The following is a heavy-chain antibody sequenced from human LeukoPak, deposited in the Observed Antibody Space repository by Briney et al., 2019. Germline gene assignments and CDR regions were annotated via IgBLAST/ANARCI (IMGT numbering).Heavy chain of an antibody. CDR1: GFTFSSYA. CDR2: ISGSGGST. J-gene: IGHJ4*02. D-gene: IGHD3-10*01. V-gene: IGHV3-23*01. Sequence: QAGGSLRLSCAASGFTFSSYAMSGVRQAPGKGLEGVSAISGSGGSTYYAHSVKGRFTISRDNSKNTLYLQMNSLRAEDTAVYYCAKRREYPRVRTFDYWGQGTLVTVSS. CDR3: AKRREYPRVRTFDY.